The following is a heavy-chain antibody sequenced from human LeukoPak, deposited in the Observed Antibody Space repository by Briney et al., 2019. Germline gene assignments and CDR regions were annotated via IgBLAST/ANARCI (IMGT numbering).Heavy chain of an antibody. J-gene: IGHJ5*02. CDR1: GYTFTGYY. D-gene: IGHD3-9*01. CDR3: AREGGIRYFDWLSNWFDP. V-gene: IGHV1-2*02. Sequence: ASVKVSCKASGYTFTGYYMHWVRQAPGQGLEWMGWINPNSGGTNYAQKFQGRVTMTRDTSISTAYMELSRLRSDDTAVYYCAREGGIRYFDWLSNWFDPWGQGTLVTVSS. CDR2: INPNSGGT.